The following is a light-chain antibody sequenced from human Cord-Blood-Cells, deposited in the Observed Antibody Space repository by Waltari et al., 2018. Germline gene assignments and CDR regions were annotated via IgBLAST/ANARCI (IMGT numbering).Light chain of an antibody. CDR2: EVS. V-gene: IGLV2-14*01. J-gene: IGLJ3*02. CDR1: SSALGGINY. Sequence: QSALTQPASVSGSPGQSTTRPCTGTSSALGGINYASWYHQHPGKAPKLMIYEVSNRPSGVSNRFSGSKSGNTASLTISGLQAEDEADYYCSSYTSSSPWVFGGGTKLTVL. CDR3: SSYTSSSPWV.